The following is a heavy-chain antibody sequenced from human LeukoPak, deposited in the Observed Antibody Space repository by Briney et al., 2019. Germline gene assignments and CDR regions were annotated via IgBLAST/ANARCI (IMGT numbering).Heavy chain of an antibody. J-gene: IGHJ4*02. D-gene: IGHD1-26*01. Sequence: GRSLRLSCAASGFTFSSYGMHWVRQAPGKGLEGVAVIWNDGSYEYYGDPVKGRFTISRDNSKNTLYLQMNNLRADDTAVYFCAKPTRGSGSFLIDYWGQGTLVTVSS. CDR3: AKPTRGSGSFLIDY. CDR1: GFTFSSYG. V-gene: IGHV3-33*03. CDR2: IWNDGSYE.